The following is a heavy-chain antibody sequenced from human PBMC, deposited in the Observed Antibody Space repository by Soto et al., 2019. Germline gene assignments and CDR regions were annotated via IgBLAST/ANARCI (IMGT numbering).Heavy chain of an antibody. CDR2: TYYRSKWFN. Sequence: QVQLQQSGPGLVKPSQTLSLTCAISGDSVSTNSATWDWIRQSPSGGLEWLGRTYYRSKWFNDYAVSVKGRISINPDTSNNQFSLQLNSVTPDDTAVYYCARLIGNSWLDSWGQGTLVTVSS. D-gene: IGHD2-8*01. CDR1: GDSVSTNSAT. CDR3: ARLIGNSWLDS. J-gene: IGHJ5*01. V-gene: IGHV6-1*01.